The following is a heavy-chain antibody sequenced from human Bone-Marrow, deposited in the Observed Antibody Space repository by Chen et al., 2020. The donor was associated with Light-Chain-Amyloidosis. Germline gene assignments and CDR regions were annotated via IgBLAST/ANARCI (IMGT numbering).Heavy chain of an antibody. Sequence: QVQLVQSGAELRKPGASVKVSCKASGYTFTGYYIQWVRQAPGQGLEWVGWVNPNNGGINYAQKFQDRVSMTRHTTVSTVYMELSRLTSDDTAVYFCARDMSPGIAVSGPYGMDFWGQGTTVTVSS. CDR1: GYTFTGYY. J-gene: IGHJ6*02. V-gene: IGHV1-2*02. D-gene: IGHD6-19*01. CDR2: VNPNNGGI. CDR3: ARDMSPGIAVSGPYGMDF.